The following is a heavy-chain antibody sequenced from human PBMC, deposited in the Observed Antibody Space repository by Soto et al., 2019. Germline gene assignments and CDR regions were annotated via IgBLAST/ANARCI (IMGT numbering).Heavy chain of an antibody. D-gene: IGHD6-19*01. J-gene: IGHJ6*02. CDR3: ARHVSVAGGGYYYGMDV. CDR2: IYPGDSDT. V-gene: IGHV5-51*01. Sequence: HGESLKISCKGSGYSFTSYWIGWVRQMPGKGLEWMGIIYPGDSDTRYSPSFQGQVTISADKSISTAYLQWSSLKASDTAMYYCARHVSVAGGGYYYGMDVWRQGTTVTVSS. CDR1: GYSFTSYW.